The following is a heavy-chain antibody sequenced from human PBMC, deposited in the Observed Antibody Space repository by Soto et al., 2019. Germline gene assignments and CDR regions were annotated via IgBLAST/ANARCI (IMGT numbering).Heavy chain of an antibody. D-gene: IGHD3-22*01. CDR1: GGTFSSYT. CDR2: IIPILGIA. Sequence: EASVKVSCKASGGTFSSYTISWVRQAPGQGLEWMGRIIPILGIASYAQKFQGRITMTRDTSTSTVYMELSSLRSEDTAPYYCVRDLNHYNISGYGAFDIWGQGTMVTVSS. CDR3: VRDLNHYNISGYGAFDI. V-gene: IGHV1-69*04. J-gene: IGHJ3*02.